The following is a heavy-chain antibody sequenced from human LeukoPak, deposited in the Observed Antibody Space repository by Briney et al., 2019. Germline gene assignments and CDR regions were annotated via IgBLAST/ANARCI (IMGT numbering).Heavy chain of an antibody. CDR1: GFTFKTYS. Sequence: GGSLRLSCVVSGFTFKTYSMNWVRQAPGKGLEWVSSISSGGTYVDYADSVKGRFTISRDNSKNTLYLQMNSLRAEDTAVYYCARPITIFGVVITAGFDVWGKGTTVTVSS. CDR2: ISSGGTYV. D-gene: IGHD3-3*01. J-gene: IGHJ6*04. V-gene: IGHV3-21*01. CDR3: ARPITIFGVVITAGFDV.